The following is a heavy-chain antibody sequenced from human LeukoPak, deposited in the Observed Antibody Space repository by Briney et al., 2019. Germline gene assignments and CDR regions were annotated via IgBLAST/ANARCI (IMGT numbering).Heavy chain of an antibody. J-gene: IGHJ5*02. CDR3: ARNVGWYTHDT. CDR1: GDSLSSHY. V-gene: IGHV4-59*08. Sequence: SETLSLTCTVSGDSLSSHYWSWIRQPPGKGLEWIGYIYGSGSTHYDPSLRSRVTISEDTSKNQFSLKLTSVTAADTAVYYCARNVGWYTHDTWGQGTLVTVSS. CDR2: IYGSGST. D-gene: IGHD6-19*01.